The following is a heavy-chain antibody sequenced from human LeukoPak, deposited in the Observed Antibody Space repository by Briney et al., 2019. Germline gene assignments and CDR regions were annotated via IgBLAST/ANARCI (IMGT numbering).Heavy chain of an antibody. V-gene: IGHV1-2*02. J-gene: IGHJ4*02. Sequence: ASVKVSCKASGYTFTGYYMHWVRQAPGQGLEWMGWINPNSGGTNYAQKFQGRVTMTRDTSISTAYMELSRLRSDDTAVYYCARQRASIAAAGTVDYWGQGTLVTASS. CDR1: GYTFTGYY. D-gene: IGHD6-13*01. CDR3: ARQRASIAAAGTVDY. CDR2: INPNSGGT.